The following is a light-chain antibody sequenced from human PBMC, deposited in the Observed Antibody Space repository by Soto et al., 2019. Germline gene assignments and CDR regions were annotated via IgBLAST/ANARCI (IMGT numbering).Light chain of an antibody. CDR3: QKYNGGQWT. J-gene: IGKJ1*01. CDR1: QTIMTY. CDR2: AAS. V-gene: IGKV1-27*01. Sequence: DIQMTQSPSSLSASVGDEVTITCRASQTIMTYLNWYQLKPGKVPKLLIYAASSLQSGVPSRFSGSGSGTDFTLTISGLQPEDVATYYCQKYNGGQWTFGQGTKVDIK.